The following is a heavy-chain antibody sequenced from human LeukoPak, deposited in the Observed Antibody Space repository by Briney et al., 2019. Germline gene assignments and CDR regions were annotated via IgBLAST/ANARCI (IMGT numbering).Heavy chain of an antibody. V-gene: IGHV1-2*02. CDR2: INPNSGGT. J-gene: IGHJ4*02. Sequence: ASVKVSCKASGYTFTGYHMHWVRQAPGQGLEWMGWINPNSGGTNYAQKFQGRVTMTRDTSISTAYMELSRLTSDDTAVYYCARGYCTNGVCSIPGGYWGQGTLVTVSS. CDR1: GYTFTGYH. CDR3: ARGYCTNGVCSIPGGY. D-gene: IGHD2-8*01.